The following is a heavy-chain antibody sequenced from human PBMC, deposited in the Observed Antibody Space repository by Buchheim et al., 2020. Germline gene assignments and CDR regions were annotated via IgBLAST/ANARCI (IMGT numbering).Heavy chain of an antibody. CDR1: GFTFSSYG. CDR3: ARDLGISSGDPRGHNWVDT. D-gene: IGHD6-19*01. CDR2: IWYDGSNK. J-gene: IGHJ5*02. V-gene: IGHV3-33*01. Sequence: QVQLVESGGGVVQPGRSLRLSCAASGFTFSSYGMHWVRQAPGKGLEWVAVIWYDGSNKYYADSVKGRFAISRDNSKNTLYLQMNRLRAEETAVYDCARDLGISSGDPRGHNWVDTWGQGTL.